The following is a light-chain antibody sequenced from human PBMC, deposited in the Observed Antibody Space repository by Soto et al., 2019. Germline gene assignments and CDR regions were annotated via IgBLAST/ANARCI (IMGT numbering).Light chain of an antibody. CDR1: QSISSS. Sequence: DIQMTQSPSTLSASIGDRGTITCRASQSISSSLVWYQQKPGKAPKLLIYKASSLESGVPSRFSGSGSGTEFTLTISSLQPDDFATYYCQQYNSYPITFGQGTRLEIQ. CDR3: QQYNSYPIT. CDR2: KAS. J-gene: IGKJ5*01. V-gene: IGKV1-5*03.